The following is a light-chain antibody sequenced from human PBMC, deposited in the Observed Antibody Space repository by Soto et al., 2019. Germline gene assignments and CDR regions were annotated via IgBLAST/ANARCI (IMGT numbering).Light chain of an antibody. CDR1: QSVGRY. J-gene: IGKJ1*01. CDR3: VRRSVGPWT. Sequence: EIVLTQSPATLSLSPGERGTLSCRASQSVGRYLAWYQHKPGQPPRLLIYDTSNRAPGTPGRFGGSGSGTAVTLTISSLEPEDFAVYYCVRRSVGPWTVGQGTKVEV. V-gene: IGKV3-11*01. CDR2: DTS.